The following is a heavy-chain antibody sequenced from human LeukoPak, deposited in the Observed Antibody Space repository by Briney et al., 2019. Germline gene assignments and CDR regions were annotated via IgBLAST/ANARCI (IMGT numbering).Heavy chain of an antibody. D-gene: IGHD4-11*01. CDR3: ARTLSAVTRSDWFDP. CDR2: INHSGST. CDR1: GGSFSGYY. V-gene: IGHV4-34*01. Sequence: NPSETLSLTCAVYGGSFSGYYWSWIRQPPGKGLEWIGEINHSGSTNYNPSLKSRVTISVDTSKNQFSLKLSSVTAADTAVYYCARTLSAVTRSDWFDPWGQGTLVTVSS. J-gene: IGHJ5*02.